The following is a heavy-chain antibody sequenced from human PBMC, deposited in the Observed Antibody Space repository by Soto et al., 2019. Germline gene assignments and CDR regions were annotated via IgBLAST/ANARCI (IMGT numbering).Heavy chain of an antibody. V-gene: IGHV3-23*01. Sequence: EAQLLESGGGLVLPGGSLRLSCAVSGFTFNNYAMSWVRQPPGKGLEWVSSITSSGGSTYYADSVKGRLTISRDNSENTLYLQMNSLRVEDMAVYYCAKRKYGDYVGGFDRWGQGTLVTVSS. CDR3: AKRKYGDYVGGFDR. CDR2: ITSSGGST. CDR1: GFTFNNYA. J-gene: IGHJ4*02. D-gene: IGHD4-17*01.